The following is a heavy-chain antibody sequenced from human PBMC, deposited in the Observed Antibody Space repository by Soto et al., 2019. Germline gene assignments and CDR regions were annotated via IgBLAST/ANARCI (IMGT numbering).Heavy chain of an antibody. Sequence: QVQLVESGGGVVQPGRSLRLSCAASGFTFSSYGMHWVRQAPGKGLEWVAVIWYDGRNKYYADSVKGRFTISRDNSKNTLYLQMNSLRAEDTAVYYCAREGGHYYGSGSYREAYGMDVWGQGTTVTVSS. CDR2: IWYDGRNK. V-gene: IGHV3-33*01. J-gene: IGHJ6*02. D-gene: IGHD3-10*01. CDR1: GFTFSSYG. CDR3: AREGGHYYGSGSYREAYGMDV.